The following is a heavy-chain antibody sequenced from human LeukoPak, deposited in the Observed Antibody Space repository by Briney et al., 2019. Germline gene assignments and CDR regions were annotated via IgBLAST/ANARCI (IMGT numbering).Heavy chain of an antibody. D-gene: IGHD6-25*01. CDR2: ISAYNGNT. V-gene: IGHV1-18*01. Sequence: ASVKVSCKASGYTFTSYGISWVRQAPGQGLEWMGWISAYNGNTNYAQKPQGRVTMTTDTSTSTAYMELRSLRSDDTAVYYCARDPAYSSGGDWFDPWGQGTLVTASS. J-gene: IGHJ5*02. CDR1: GYTFTSYG. CDR3: ARDPAYSSGGDWFDP.